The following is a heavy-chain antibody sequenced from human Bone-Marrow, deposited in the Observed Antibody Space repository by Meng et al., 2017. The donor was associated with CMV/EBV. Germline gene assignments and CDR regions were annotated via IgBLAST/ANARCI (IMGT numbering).Heavy chain of an antibody. Sequence: SVKVSCKASGGTFSSYAISWVRQAPGQGLEWMGGIIPIFGTANYAQKFQGRVTITTDESTSTAYMELSSLRSEDTAVYYCARGRIAARAYYGMDVWGQATTATSSS. J-gene: IGHJ6*02. D-gene: IGHD6-6*01. CDR3: ARGRIAARAYYGMDV. V-gene: IGHV1-69*05. CDR1: GGTFSSYA. CDR2: IIPIFGTA.